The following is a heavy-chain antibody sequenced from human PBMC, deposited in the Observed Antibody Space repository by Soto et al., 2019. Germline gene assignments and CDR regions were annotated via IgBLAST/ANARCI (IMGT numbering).Heavy chain of an antibody. Sequence: QLQLQESGPGLVKPSETLSLTCIVSGGSISSSTYYWGWIRQPPGKGLEWIGSIYYSGRTYYNPSLKSRVTISVDTSKNRFSLKLSSVTAADTAVYYCARVTLSSTWSNNWFDPWGQGTLVTVSS. CDR3: ARVTLSSTWSNNWFDP. D-gene: IGHD6-13*01. CDR2: IYYSGRT. CDR1: GGSISSSTYY. J-gene: IGHJ5*02. V-gene: IGHV4-39*01.